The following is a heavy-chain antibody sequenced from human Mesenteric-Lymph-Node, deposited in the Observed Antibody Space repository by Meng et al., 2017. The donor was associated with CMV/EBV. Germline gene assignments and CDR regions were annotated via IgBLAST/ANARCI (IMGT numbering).Heavy chain of an antibody. D-gene: IGHD3-10*01. J-gene: IGHJ4*02. CDR2: INAYNDNT. CDR3: AVAYGSGTYDLVGY. Sequence: ASAYTFSSFGVCWVRHAPARELAWMGWINAYNDNTNCAQKFQGRVTMTTNTSTSTTSMELRSLRSNDAAVYYCAVAYGSGTYDLVGYWGQGTLVTVSS. CDR1: AYTFSSFG. V-gene: IGHV1-18*01.